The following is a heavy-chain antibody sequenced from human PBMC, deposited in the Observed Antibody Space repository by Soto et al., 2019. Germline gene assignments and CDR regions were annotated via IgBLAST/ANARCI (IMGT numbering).Heavy chain of an antibody. CDR3: AVVDSTGNWFHP. D-gene: IGHD6-25*01. CDR2: MYYSGTT. V-gene: IGHV4-39*01. CDR1: GGSISSRDCY. Sequence: PSENLSLSCTVSGGSISSRDCYWGWLRQTPGKGLEFIGRMYYSGTTYYNPSLKSRVTISVDTSKNQFTLKLISVTAADTAVYYCAVVDSTGNWFHPWGEGDRLTVSS. J-gene: IGHJ5*02.